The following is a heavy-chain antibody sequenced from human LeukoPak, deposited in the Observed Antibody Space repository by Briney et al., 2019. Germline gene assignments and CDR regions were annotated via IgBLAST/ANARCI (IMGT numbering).Heavy chain of an antibody. D-gene: IGHD5-12*01. V-gene: IGHV4-59*08. CDR2: IYYSGST. Sequence: SETLSLTCTVSGGSISSYSWSWIRQPPGKGLEWIGSIYYSGSTNYNPSLKSRVTMSIDTSRNQFSLKLSSVTAADTAVYYCARHGGESIVAMILHAFDIWGQGTMVTVSS. J-gene: IGHJ3*02. CDR1: GGSISSYS. CDR3: ARHGGESIVAMILHAFDI.